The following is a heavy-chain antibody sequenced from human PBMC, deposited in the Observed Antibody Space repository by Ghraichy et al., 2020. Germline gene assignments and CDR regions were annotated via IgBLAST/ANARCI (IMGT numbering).Heavy chain of an antibody. V-gene: IGHV1-69*04. CDR3: ARLGPGPFGPYLDY. Sequence: SVKVSCKASGGTFSSYAISWVRQAPGQGLEWMGRIIPILGIANYAQKFQGRVTITADKSTSTAYMELSSLRSEDTAVYYCARLGPGPFGPYLDYWGQGTLVTVSS. D-gene: IGHD3-16*01. CDR2: IIPILGIA. J-gene: IGHJ4*02. CDR1: GGTFSSYA.